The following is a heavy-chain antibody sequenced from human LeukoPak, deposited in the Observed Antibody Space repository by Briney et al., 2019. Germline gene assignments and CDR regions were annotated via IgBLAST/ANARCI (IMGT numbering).Heavy chain of an antibody. D-gene: IGHD4-17*01. Sequence: ASVKVSCKVSGSTLAESSIHWLRQAPGKGLEWMGGYDPEEGGIVYAQKFLDRVTMTEDTSTTTAYMEVSSLRSEDTAVYFCAGDRGITVTKDFDYWGQGTLVTVSS. CDR3: AGDRGITVTKDFDY. CDR1: GSTLAESS. CDR2: YDPEEGGI. J-gene: IGHJ4*02. V-gene: IGHV1-24*01.